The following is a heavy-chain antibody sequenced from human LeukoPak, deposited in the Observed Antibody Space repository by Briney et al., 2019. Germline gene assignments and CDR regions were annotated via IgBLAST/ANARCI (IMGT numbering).Heavy chain of an antibody. D-gene: IGHD3-22*01. CDR1: GFTFSSYA. CDR3: AKTPGGYYFYFDY. J-gene: IGHJ4*02. CDR2: ISGSGGSI. V-gene: IGHV3-23*01. Sequence: GGSLRLSCAASGFTFSSYAMSWVRQAPGKGLEWVSAISGSGGSIYYADSVKGRFTISRDNSSTLYLQMNSLRAEDTAVYYCAKTPGGYYFYFDYWGQGTLVTVSS.